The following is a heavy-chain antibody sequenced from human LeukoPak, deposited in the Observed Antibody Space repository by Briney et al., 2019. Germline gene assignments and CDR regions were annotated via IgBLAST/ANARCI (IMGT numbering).Heavy chain of an antibody. CDR3: VRAMAPLDTFNYQYAMDV. J-gene: IGHJ6*02. CDR1: GYTFNNYD. V-gene: IGHV1-8*01. Sequence: ASVKVSCKASGYTFNNYDINWVRQAPGQGLEWMGWMNRNSGNTGYAQKFQGRFTLTRETSISTDYMELSSLRSDDTAVYYCVRAMAPLDTFNYQYAMDVWGQGTMVTVSS. CDR2: MNRNSGNT. D-gene: IGHD5-24*01.